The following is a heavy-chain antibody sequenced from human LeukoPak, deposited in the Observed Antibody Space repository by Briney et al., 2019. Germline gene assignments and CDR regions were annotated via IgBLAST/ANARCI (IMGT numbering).Heavy chain of an antibody. CDR2: ISEGGNYI. D-gene: IGHD3-9*01. CDR1: GFTFSSYG. J-gene: IGHJ4*02. Sequence: GGSLRLSCTASGFTFSSYGMNWIRQAPGKGLEWVSGISEGGNYINYAASVKGRFTISRDNSKNTLYLQMNSLRAEDTAVYYCARDEDILTGYFRDYWGQGTLVTVSS. V-gene: IGHV3-21*01. CDR3: ARDEDILTGYFRDY.